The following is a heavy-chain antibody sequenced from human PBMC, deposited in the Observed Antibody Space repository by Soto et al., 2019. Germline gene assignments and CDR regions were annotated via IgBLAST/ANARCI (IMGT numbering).Heavy chain of an antibody. Sequence: PSETLSLTCTVSGGSISSYYWSWIRQPPGKGLEWIGYIYYSGSTNYNPSLKSRVTISVDTSKNQFSLKLSSVTAADTAVYYCASLFRTSADYMDVWGKGTTVTVSS. CDR2: IYYSGST. CDR3: ASLFRTSADYMDV. V-gene: IGHV4-59*01. J-gene: IGHJ6*03. CDR1: GGSISSYY.